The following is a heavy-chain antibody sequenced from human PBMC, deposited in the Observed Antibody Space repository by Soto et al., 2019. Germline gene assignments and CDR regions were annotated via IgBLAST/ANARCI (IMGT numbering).Heavy chain of an antibody. CDR2: IKEDGSET. Sequence: GSLRLSCVASGLTFSRKWLTWVRQSPGKGLEWVANIKEDGSETYYVDSVKGRFTISRDNAKDSLFLQMSSLRVDDSAVYYCARAARSGITGYALDYWGQGTPVTVSS. CDR3: ARAARSGITGYALDY. D-gene: IGHD5-12*01. CDR1: GLTFSRKW. J-gene: IGHJ4*02. V-gene: IGHV3-7*01.